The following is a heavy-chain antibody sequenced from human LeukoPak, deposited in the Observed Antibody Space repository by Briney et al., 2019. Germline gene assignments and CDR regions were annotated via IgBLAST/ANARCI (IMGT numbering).Heavy chain of an antibody. Sequence: GGSLRLSCAASGFTFSNYAMSWVRQAPGKGLDWVSTISGGGDSIHYADSVKGRFTISRDNSKDTLYLQMNSPRAEDTAVYYCAKGHSSSSGKFDYWGQGTLVTVSS. J-gene: IGHJ4*02. CDR3: AKGHSSSSGKFDY. CDR2: ISGGGDSI. CDR1: GFTFSNYA. V-gene: IGHV3-23*01. D-gene: IGHD6-6*01.